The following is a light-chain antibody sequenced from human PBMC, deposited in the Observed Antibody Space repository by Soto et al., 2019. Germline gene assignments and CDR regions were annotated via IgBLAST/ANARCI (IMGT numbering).Light chain of an antibody. J-gene: IGKJ4*01. Sequence: IVMTQSPATLSVSPGESGTLSCRASQNIRRNLAWYQQKPGQAPRLLIYHASTRAPGIPATFTGGGSGTESTLTISSLQSEDFALYYCQQYENWPPVTFGGGTKVDIK. CDR1: QNIRRN. V-gene: IGKV3-15*01. CDR3: QQYENWPPVT. CDR2: HAS.